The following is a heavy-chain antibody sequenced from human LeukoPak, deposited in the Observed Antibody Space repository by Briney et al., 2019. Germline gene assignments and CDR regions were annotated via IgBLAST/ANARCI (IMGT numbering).Heavy chain of an antibody. J-gene: IGHJ4*02. Sequence: GRSLRLFCAASGFTFDDYAMHRVRQAPGKGLEWVSGISWNSGSIGYADSVKGRFTISRDNAKNSLYLQMNSLRAEDTALYYCAKDITTVLLYYFDYWGQGTLVTVSS. CDR2: ISWNSGSI. CDR3: AKDITTVLLYYFDY. D-gene: IGHD4-17*01. V-gene: IGHV3-9*01. CDR1: GFTFDDYA.